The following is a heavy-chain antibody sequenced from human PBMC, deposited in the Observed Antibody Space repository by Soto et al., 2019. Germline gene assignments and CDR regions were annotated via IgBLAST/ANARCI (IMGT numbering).Heavy chain of an antibody. J-gene: IGHJ6*02. CDR2: IIPIFGTA. V-gene: IGHV1-69*01. CDR3: ARPQEYYDFWSGYYTGSSGGYYYYGMDV. D-gene: IGHD3-3*01. CDR1: GGTFSSYA. Sequence: QVQLVQSGAEVKKPGSSVKVSCKASGGTFSSYAISWVRQAPGQGLEWMGGIIPIFGTANYAQKFQGRVTIPPDESTSKAYMELSSLRSEDTAVYYCARPQEYYDFWSGYYTGSSGGYYYYGMDVWGQGTTVTVSS.